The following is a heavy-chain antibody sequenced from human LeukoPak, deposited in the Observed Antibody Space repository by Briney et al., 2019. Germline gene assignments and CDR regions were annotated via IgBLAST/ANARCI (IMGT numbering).Heavy chain of an antibody. CDR2: IRSKAYGGTT. CDR1: GFTFGDYA. Sequence: GGSLRLSCTASGFTFGDYAMSWVRQAPGKGLEWVGFIRSKAYGGTTEYAASVKGRFTISRDDSKSIAYLQMNSLKTEDTAVYYCTRGGHSSSFAEYFQHWGQGTLVTVSS. V-gene: IGHV3-49*04. CDR3: TRGGHSSSFAEYFQH. D-gene: IGHD6-6*01. J-gene: IGHJ1*01.